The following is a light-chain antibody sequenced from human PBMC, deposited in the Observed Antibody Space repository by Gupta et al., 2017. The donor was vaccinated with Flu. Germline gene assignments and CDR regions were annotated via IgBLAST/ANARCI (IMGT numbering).Light chain of an antibody. J-gene: IGLJ3*02. CDR2: GNS. CDR1: SSNIGAGYD. Sequence: QSVPTQLLSVPGAPGPWVTISCTGSSSNIGAGYDVHWYQPHPGTAPKLLIYGNSNRPSGVPDRFSGSKSGTAASLAITGLQAEDEADYYCQSYDSSRSGWVFGGGTKLTVL. CDR3: QSYDSSRSGWV. V-gene: IGLV1-40*01.